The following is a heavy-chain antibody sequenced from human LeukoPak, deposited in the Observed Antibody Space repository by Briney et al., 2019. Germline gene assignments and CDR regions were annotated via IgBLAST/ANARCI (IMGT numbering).Heavy chain of an antibody. D-gene: IGHD6-25*01. V-gene: IGHV2-5*02. J-gene: IGHJ4*02. CDR1: GGSISSSTW. CDR2: IYWDDDK. Sequence: TLSLTCAVSGGSISSSTWWTWVRLPPGKALEWLALIYWDDDKRYNPSLNSRVTIAKDTSKNQVVLTMTNMDPVDTATYYCAHRPGIVAGGRFFDYWGQGTLVTVSS. CDR3: AHRPGIVAGGRFFDY.